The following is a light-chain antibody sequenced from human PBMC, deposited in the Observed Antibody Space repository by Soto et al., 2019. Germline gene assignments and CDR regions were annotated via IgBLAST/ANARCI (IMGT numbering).Light chain of an antibody. J-gene: IGKJ1*01. CDR1: QSVGSTF. CDR3: GQFVSAPQRT. V-gene: IGKV3-20*01. CDR2: GVS. Sequence: EIVLTQSPGTLSVSPGERATLSCRASQSVGSTFLAWYQQKPGQAPRLLIYGVSKRATGIPDRFSGSGSGTYFIVDISRLEPEDCALDYCGQFVSAPQRTVGQRTKVDIK.